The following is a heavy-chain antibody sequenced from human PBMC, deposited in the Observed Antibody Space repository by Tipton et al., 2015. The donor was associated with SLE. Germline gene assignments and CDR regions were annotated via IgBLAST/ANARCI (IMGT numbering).Heavy chain of an antibody. CDR3: AKDQLGLLWVARITGTHSSDY. V-gene: IGHV3-23*01. J-gene: IGHJ4*02. D-gene: IGHD1-7*01. CDR2: ISGSGGST. Sequence: SLRLSCAASGFTFSSYAMSWVRQAPGKGLEWVSAISGSGGSTYYADSVKGRFTISRDNSKNTLYLQMNSLRAEDTAVYYCAKDQLGLLWVARITGTHSSDYWGQGTLVTVSS. CDR1: GFTFSSYA.